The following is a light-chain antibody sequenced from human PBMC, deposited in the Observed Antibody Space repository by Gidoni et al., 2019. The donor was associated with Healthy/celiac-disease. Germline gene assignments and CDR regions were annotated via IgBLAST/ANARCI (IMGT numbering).Light chain of an antibody. V-gene: IGKV4-1*01. J-gene: IGKJ4*01. CDR2: WAS. CDR3: QQYYSTPLT. CDR1: KSVLYSSNNKNY. Sequence: DIVMTHSPASLAVSLGARATINCKSSKSVLYSSNNKNYLAWYQKKPGQPPKLLIYWASTRESGVHERFSGSGSGTDFTLTISSMQAEDVAVYYCQQYYSTPLTFXGXTKVEIK.